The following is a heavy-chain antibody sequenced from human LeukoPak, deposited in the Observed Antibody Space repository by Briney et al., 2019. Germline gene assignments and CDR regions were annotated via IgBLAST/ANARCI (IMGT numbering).Heavy chain of an antibody. CDR2: IYSGGST. V-gene: IGHV3-66*01. D-gene: IGHD3-22*01. CDR3: ARKHYYDSSGFFPPMDY. J-gene: IGHJ4*02. Sequence: GGSLRLSCVASKFTFGNYAMNWVRQAPGKGLEWVSVIYSGGSTFYADSVKGRFTISRDNSKNTLYLQMNSLRAEDTAVYYCARKHYYDSSGFFPPMDYWGQGTLVTVSS. CDR1: KFTFGNYA.